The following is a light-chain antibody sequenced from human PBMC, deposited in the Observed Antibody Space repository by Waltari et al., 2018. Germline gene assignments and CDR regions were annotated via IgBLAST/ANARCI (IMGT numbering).Light chain of an antibody. Sequence: QSALTQPVSVSESPGQSITISCTGTSSDVGAYNFVSWYQQHPGKAPKLMIYEVSNRPSGGSARFSASKSGNTASLTISGLQAEDEADYYCTSLTSRSTWVFGGGTKLTVL. V-gene: IGLV2-14*01. CDR1: SSDVGAYNF. CDR2: EVS. CDR3: TSLTSRSTWV. J-gene: IGLJ3*02.